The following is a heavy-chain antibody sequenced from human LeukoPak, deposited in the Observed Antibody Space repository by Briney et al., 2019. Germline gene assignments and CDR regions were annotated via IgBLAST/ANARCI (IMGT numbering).Heavy chain of an antibody. D-gene: IGHD1-1*01. V-gene: IGHV4-4*07. J-gene: IGHJ4*02. CDR2: IYISGST. CDR3: ARDRGTWNDDGFDY. CDR1: GGSISSHY. Sequence: KPSQTLSLTCTVAGGSISSHYWSWIRQPAGKGLEWIGRIYISGSTNYNPSLKSRVTMSVDTSKNQFSLKLSSVTAADTAVYYCARDRGTWNDDGFDYWGQGTLVTVSS.